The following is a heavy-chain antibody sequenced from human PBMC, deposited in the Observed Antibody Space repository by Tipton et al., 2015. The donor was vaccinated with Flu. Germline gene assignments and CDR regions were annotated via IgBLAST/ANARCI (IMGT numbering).Heavy chain of an antibody. D-gene: IGHD2-2*01. J-gene: IGHJ6*02. CDR1: GFTFSSYG. CDR3: AKEEGYCSSTSCQITYYYYGMDV. V-gene: IGHV3-30*02. Sequence: SLRLSCAASGFTFSSYGMHWVRQAPGKGLEWAAFIRYDGSNKYYADSVKGRFTISRDNSKNTLYLQMNSLRAEDTAVYYCAKEEGYCSSTSCQITYYYYGMDVWDQGP. CDR2: IRYDGSNK.